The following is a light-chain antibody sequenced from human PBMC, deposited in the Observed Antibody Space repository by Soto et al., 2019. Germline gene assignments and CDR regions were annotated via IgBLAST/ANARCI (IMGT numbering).Light chain of an antibody. CDR3: QQYGSSPLT. V-gene: IGKV3-20*01. CDR2: GAS. CDR1: QSVNNNN. J-gene: IGKJ4*01. Sequence: EIVLTQSPGTLSLSPGERATLSCRASQSVNNNNLAWYQQKPGQAPRLLIYGASNRATGIPDRFSGSGSGTDFTLTISRLEPEDFAVYYCQQYGSSPLTFVGGTKVDIK.